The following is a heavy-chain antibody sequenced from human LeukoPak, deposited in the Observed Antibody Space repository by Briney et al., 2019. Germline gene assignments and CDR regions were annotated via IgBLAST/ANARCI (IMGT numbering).Heavy chain of an antibody. D-gene: IGHD2-21*02. CDR1: GFSFSNFA. J-gene: IGHJ3*02. CDR3: ARDWDPLPTAIGSAAFDI. V-gene: IGHV3-30-3*01. Sequence: GGSLRLSCVASGFSFSNFAMHWVRQTPGRGLEWLALISHEGGSKTYANSVRGRFTVSRDNSKNTLFLQLNSLRPDDTSVYYCARDWDPLPTAIGSAAFDIWGQGTLVTVSS. CDR2: ISHEGGSK.